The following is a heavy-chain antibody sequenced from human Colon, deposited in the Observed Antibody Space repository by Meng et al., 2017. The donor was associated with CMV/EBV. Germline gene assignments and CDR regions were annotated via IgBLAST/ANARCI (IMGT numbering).Heavy chain of an antibody. CDR1: GVTFSSWS. J-gene: IGHJ4*02. CDR3: ARDVFYDSSGYYGY. CDR2: ISSSGRHR. Sequence: AGVTFSSWSMNWVRQAPGTGLEWVSSISSSGRHRYYADSVKSRFTVFRDNANNPRSLQMNSLRAEDTAVYYCARDVFYDSSGYYGYWGQGTLVTVSS. V-gene: IGHV3-21*01. D-gene: IGHD3-22*01.